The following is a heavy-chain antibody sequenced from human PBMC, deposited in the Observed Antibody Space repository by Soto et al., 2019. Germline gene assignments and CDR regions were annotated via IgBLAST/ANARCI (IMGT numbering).Heavy chain of an antibody. CDR2: IHTSGST. V-gene: IGHV4-4*07. CDR1: GASITSYY. CDR3: ARVFGARAEDY. D-gene: IGHD3-3*01. Sequence: SETLSLTCNVSGASITSYYWSWIRQPAGKGLEWIGRIHTSGSTDYHPSLKSRVTLSIDKSTSQFSLILTSVNAADTAVYYCARVFGARAEDYWGQGTLVTVSS. J-gene: IGHJ4*02.